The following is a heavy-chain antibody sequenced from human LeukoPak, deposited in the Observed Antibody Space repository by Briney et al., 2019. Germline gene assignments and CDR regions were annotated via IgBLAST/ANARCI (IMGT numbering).Heavy chain of an antibody. CDR2: ISYDGRNK. Sequence: GRSLRLSCAASGFTFSSCGMHWVRQAPGKGLEWAAVISYDGRNKHYADSVKGRFTISRDNSKNTLYLQMNSLRAEDTAVYYCAKEGATVTTEYFDYWGQGTLVTVSS. CDR1: GFTFSSCG. CDR3: AKEGATVTTEYFDY. J-gene: IGHJ4*02. V-gene: IGHV3-30*18. D-gene: IGHD4-17*01.